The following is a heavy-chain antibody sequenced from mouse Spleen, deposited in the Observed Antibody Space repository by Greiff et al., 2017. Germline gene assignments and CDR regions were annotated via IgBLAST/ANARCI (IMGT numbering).Heavy chain of an antibody. Sequence: QVQLQQSGAELVRPGASVKLSCKASGYTFTDYYINWVKQRPGQGLEWIARIYPGSGNTYYNEKFKGKATLTAEKSSSTAYMQLSSLTSEDSAVYFCARDDGSSFAYWGQGTLVTVSA. V-gene: IGHV1-76*01. D-gene: IGHD1-3*01. J-gene: IGHJ3*01. CDR1: GYTFTDYY. CDR2: IYPGSGNT. CDR3: ARDDGSSFAY.